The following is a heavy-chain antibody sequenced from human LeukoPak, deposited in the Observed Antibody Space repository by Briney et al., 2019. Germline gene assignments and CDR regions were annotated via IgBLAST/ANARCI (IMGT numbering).Heavy chain of an antibody. CDR1: GGSISSSSYY. J-gene: IGHJ6*03. V-gene: IGHV4-39*07. CDR3: ARDVSSASFTYYYYYMDV. CDR2: IYYSGNT. D-gene: IGHD3-16*01. Sequence: SETLSLTCTVSGGSISSSSYYWGWTRQPPGKGLEWIGSIYYSGNTYYNPSLESRVTVSVDTSMNQFSLRLTSVSPADTAVYYCARDVSSASFTYYYYYMDVWGKGTTVTVSS.